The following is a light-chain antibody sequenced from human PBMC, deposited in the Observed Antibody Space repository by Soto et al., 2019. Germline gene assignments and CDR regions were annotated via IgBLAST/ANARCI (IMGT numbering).Light chain of an antibody. CDR2: WAS. CDR1: QSVLYSSNNKNY. J-gene: IGKJ2*01. CDR3: QQYYSTPPKT. Sequence: DIVMTQSPDSLAVSLGERATINCKSSQSVLYSSNNKNYLAWYQQKQGQPPKLLIYWASTRESGVPDRFSGSGSGTDFTLTISSLQAEDVAVYYCQQYYSTPPKTFGQGTKLEIK. V-gene: IGKV4-1*01.